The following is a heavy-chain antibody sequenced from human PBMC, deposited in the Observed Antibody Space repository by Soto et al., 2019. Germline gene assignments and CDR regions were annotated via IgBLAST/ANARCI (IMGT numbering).Heavy chain of an antibody. D-gene: IGHD2-2*01. CDR3: ARAIVLVPAAMKGFDP. V-gene: IGHV4-59*01. CDR2: IYYSGST. CDR1: GGSINNYF. J-gene: IGHJ5*02. Sequence: SGTLSLTCTVSGGSINNYFWSWVRQPPGKGLEWIGYIYYSGSTNYNPSLKSRVTISVDTSKNQFSLKLSSVTAADTAVYYCARAIVLVPAAMKGFDPWGQGTLVTVSS.